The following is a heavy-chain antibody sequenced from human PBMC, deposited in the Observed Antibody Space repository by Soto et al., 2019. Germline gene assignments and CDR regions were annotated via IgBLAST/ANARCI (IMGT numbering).Heavy chain of an antibody. J-gene: IGHJ4*02. D-gene: IGHD6-13*01. CDR2: IIPIFGTA. Sequence: SVKVSCKASGGTFSSYAISWVRQAPGQGLEWMGGIIPIFGTANYAQKFQGRVTITADESTSTAYMELSSLRSEDTAVYYCASFIAAAGTRNFDYWGQGTLVTVSS. CDR1: GGTFSSYA. CDR3: ASFIAAAGTRNFDY. V-gene: IGHV1-69*13.